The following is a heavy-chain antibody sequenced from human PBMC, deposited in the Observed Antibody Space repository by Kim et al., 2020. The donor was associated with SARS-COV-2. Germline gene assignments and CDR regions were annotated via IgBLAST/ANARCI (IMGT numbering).Heavy chain of an antibody. J-gene: IGHJ6*02. D-gene: IGHD6-6*01. CDR1: GFTVSSNY. Sequence: GGSLRLSCAASGFTVSSNYMSWVRQAPGKGLEWVSVIYSGGSTYYADSVKGRFTISRDNSKNTLYLQMNSLRAEDTAVYYCARAVAARRYYYYGMDVWGQGTTVTVSS. CDR3: ARAVAARRYYYYGMDV. CDR2: IYSGGST. V-gene: IGHV3-53*01.